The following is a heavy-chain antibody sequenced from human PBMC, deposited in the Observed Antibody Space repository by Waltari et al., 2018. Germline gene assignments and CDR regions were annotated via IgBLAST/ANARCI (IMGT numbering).Heavy chain of an antibody. V-gene: IGHV4-30-2*01. CDR1: GGSISSGGYS. D-gene: IGHD6-6*01. Sequence: QLQLQESGSGLVKPSQTLSLTCAVSGGSISSGGYSWSWIRQPPGTGLEWIGYIYHSVRTYNNPSLRIRVTIAVDSSNSQVSRKRSSVTAADKAVYYWARSSIAARQGAFDIWGQGTMVTVSS. J-gene: IGHJ3*02. CDR2: IYHSVRT. CDR3: ARSSIAARQGAFDI.